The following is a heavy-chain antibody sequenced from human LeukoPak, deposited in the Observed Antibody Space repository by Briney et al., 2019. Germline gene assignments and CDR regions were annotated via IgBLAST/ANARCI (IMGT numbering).Heavy chain of an antibody. V-gene: IGHV3-53*01. Sequence: PGGSLRLSCAASGVTACSNYMSSVGQAPGKGLEWVSVIYSGGSTYYADSVKGRFTISKDDSKNTLCLQMNSLRAEDTAVDYCARGWPSSVGYWGQGTLVTVSS. D-gene: IGHD3-10*01. J-gene: IGHJ4*02. CDR1: GVTACSNY. CDR3: ARGWPSSVGY. CDR2: IYSGGST.